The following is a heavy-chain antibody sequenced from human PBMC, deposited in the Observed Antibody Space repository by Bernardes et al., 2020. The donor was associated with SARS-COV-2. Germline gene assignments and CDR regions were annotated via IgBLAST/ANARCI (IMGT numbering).Heavy chain of an antibody. CDR1: GFTVSSNF. D-gene: IGHD3-3*01. V-gene: IGHV3-66*02. Sequence: GGSLRLSCVVSGFTVSSNFMSWVRQAPGKGLEWVSFIHAAGNAYYAEAVQGRFTISRDSSKNTLYLQMNSLRPEDTAMYYCARRYDFWSGYYDYWGQGTLVTVSS. CDR2: IHAAGNA. CDR3: ARRYDFWSGYYDY. J-gene: IGHJ4*02.